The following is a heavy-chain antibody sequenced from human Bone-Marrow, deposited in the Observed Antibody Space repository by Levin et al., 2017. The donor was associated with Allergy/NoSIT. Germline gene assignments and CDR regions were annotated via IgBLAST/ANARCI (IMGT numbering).Heavy chain of an antibody. Sequence: GESLKISCVASGVTFGDDAVSWFRQAPGKGLEWVGFIRSPPYGGTTEYAASVKGRFTISRDDSNRIAYLQMNSLKPEDTAVYYCSRDFGACAGSGTYAFDYWGQGTLVTVSA. CDR3: SRDFGACAGSGTYAFDY. D-gene: IGHD3-10*01. V-gene: IGHV3-49*03. J-gene: IGHJ4*02. CDR1: GVTFGDDA. CDR2: IRSPPYGGTT.